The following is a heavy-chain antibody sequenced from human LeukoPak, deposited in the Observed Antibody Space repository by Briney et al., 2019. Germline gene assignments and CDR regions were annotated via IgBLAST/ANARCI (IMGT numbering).Heavy chain of an antibody. D-gene: IGHD4-23*01. J-gene: IGHJ4*02. CDR3: ARGSTAVVDAFDY. V-gene: IGHV1-3*01. CDR1: GYTFTSYA. CDR2: INAGNGNT. Sequence: ASVKVSCKASGYTFTSYAMHWVRQAPGQRLEWMGWINAGNGNTKYSQKFQDRVTITRDTSASTAYMELSSLRSEDTAVYFCARGSTAVVDAFDYWGQGTLVTVSS.